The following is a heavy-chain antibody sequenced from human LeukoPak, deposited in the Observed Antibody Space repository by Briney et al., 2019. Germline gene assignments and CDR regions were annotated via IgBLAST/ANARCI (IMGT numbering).Heavy chain of an antibody. Sequence: EASVKVSCKASGYTFTGYYMHWVRQAPGQGLEWMGWINPNSGGTNYAQKFQGWVTMTRDTSISTAYMELSRLRSDDTAVYYCAITLLWFGELSDRGQGTLVTVSS. CDR1: GYTFTGYY. CDR3: AITLLWFGELSD. CDR2: INPNSGGT. V-gene: IGHV1-2*04. D-gene: IGHD3-10*01. J-gene: IGHJ4*02.